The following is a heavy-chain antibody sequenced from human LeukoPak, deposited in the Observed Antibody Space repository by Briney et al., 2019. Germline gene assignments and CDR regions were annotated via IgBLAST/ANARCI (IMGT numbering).Heavy chain of an antibody. Sequence: SETLSLTCAVYGGSFSGYYWSWIRQPPGKGLEWLGEINHSGSTNYNPSLKSRVTISVDTSKNQFSLKLSSVTAADTAVYYCARASYYYDSSGYHSRHFDYWGQGTLVTVSS. D-gene: IGHD3-22*01. V-gene: IGHV4-34*01. CDR3: ARASYYYDSSGYHSRHFDY. CDR1: GGSFSGYY. J-gene: IGHJ4*02. CDR2: INHSGST.